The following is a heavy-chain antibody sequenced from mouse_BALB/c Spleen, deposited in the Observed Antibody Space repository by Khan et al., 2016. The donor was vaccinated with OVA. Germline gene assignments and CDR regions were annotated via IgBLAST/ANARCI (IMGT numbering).Heavy chain of an antibody. J-gene: IGHJ2*01. CDR3: DSLEDI. CDR2: IWAGGST. V-gene: IGHV2-9*02. Sequence: VKLEESGPGLVAPSQSLSITCTVSGFSLTSYGVHWVRQPPGKGLEWLGVIWAGGSTNYNSALMSRLSISKDNSKSQVFLKLNSLQTDDTAMYYCDSLEDIWGQGTTLTVSS. D-gene: IGHD1-3*01. CDR1: GFSLTSYG.